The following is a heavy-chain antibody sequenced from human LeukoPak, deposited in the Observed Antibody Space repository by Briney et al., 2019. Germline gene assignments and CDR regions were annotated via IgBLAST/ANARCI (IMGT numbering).Heavy chain of an antibody. D-gene: IGHD3-22*01. CDR1: GFTFSSYA. V-gene: IGHV3-30-3*01. J-gene: IGHJ4*02. CDR3: ARDGFPYYYDSSGYSPHY. Sequence: GSLRLSCAASGFTFSSYAMHWVRPAPGKGLEWVAVISYDGSNKYYADSVKGRFTISRDNSKNTLYLQMNSLRAEDTAVYYCARDGFPYYYDSSGYSPHYWGQGTLVTVSS. CDR2: ISYDGSNK.